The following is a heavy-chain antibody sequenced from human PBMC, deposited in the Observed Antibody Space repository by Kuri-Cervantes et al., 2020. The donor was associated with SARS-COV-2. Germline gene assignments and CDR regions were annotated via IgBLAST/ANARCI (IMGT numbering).Heavy chain of an antibody. CDR3: VYTPGTPRY. J-gene: IGHJ4*02. Sequence: SGPTLVKPTETLTLTCTVSGFSLSNARMGVSWIRQPPGKALEWLALIYWNDDKRYSPSLKSRLTITKDTSKNQVVLTMTNMDPVDTATYYCVYTPGTPRYWGQGTLVTVSS. V-gene: IGHV2-5*01. D-gene: IGHD1/OR15-1a*01. CDR2: IYWNDDK. CDR1: GFSLSNARMG.